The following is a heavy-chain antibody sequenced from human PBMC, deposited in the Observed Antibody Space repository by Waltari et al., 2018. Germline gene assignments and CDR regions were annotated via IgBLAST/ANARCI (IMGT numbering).Heavy chain of an antibody. Sequence: QVQLQESGPGLVKPSETLSLTCTVSGGSISSHYWSWIRQPPGKGLEWIGYIYYSGSTNYNPSLKSRVTISVDTSKNQFSLKLSSVTAADTAVYYCAKYSSSSGGNLFDYWGQGTLVTVSS. CDR1: GGSISSHY. D-gene: IGHD6-6*01. V-gene: IGHV4-59*11. CDR3: AKYSSSSGGNLFDY. J-gene: IGHJ4*02. CDR2: IYYSGST.